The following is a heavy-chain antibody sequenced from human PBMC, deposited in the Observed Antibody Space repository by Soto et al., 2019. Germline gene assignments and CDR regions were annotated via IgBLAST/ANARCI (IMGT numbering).Heavy chain of an antibody. V-gene: IGHV4-38-2*02. J-gene: IGHJ4*02. CDR2: IYHTGDT. CDR1: SYSISSGFF. CDR3: ARDTNSLDI. Sequence: PSETVSLTCVVSSYSISSGFFWAWIRQPPGKGLEWVGSIYHTGDTHYNPSLRSQVSMSVDTSKKHFSLRLTYLTAADTAVYFCARDTNSLDIWGQGILVTVS. D-gene: IGHD1-1*01.